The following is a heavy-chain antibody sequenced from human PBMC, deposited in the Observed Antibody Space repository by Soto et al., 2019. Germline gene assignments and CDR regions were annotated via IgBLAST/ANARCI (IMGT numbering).Heavy chain of an antibody. CDR2: IIPIFGTA. CDR3: ARDDCSGGSCYSYYYGMDV. V-gene: IGHV1-69*13. CDR1: GGTFSSYA. J-gene: IGHJ6*02. Sequence: SVKVSCKASGGTFSSYAISWVRQAPGQGLEWMGGIIPIFGTANYAQKFQGRVTITADESTSTAYMELSSLRSEDTAVYYCARDDCSGGSCYSYYYGMDVWGQGTTVTVSS. D-gene: IGHD2-15*01.